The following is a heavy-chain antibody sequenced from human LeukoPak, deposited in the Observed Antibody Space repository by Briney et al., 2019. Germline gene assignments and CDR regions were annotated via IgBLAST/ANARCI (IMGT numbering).Heavy chain of an antibody. CDR3: ARDGGSYYDFWSGYYRNYMDV. V-gene: IGHV3-7*01. CDR1: GFTFSSYW. Sequence: PGGSLRLSCAASGFTFSSYWMSWVRQAPGKGLEWVANIKQDGSEKYYVDSVKGRFTISRDNAKNSLYLQMNSLRAEDTAVYYCARDGGSYYDFWSGYYRNYMDVWGKGTTVTVSS. CDR2: IKQDGSEK. D-gene: IGHD3-3*01. J-gene: IGHJ6*03.